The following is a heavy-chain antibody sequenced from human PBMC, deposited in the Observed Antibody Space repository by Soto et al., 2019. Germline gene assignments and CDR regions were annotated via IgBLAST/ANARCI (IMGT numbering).Heavy chain of an antibody. CDR3: ARDLGSCTNGVCYQYYLAV. CDR2: IGTAGDT. CDR1: GFTFSSYD. Sequence: GGSLRLSCAASGFTFSSYDMHWVRQATGKGLEWVSAIGTAGDTYYPGSVKGRFTISRENAKNSLYLQMNSLRAGDAAVYYCARDLGSCTNGVCYQYYLAVWGKGTTVTVSS. V-gene: IGHV3-13*01. J-gene: IGHJ6*03. D-gene: IGHD2-8*01.